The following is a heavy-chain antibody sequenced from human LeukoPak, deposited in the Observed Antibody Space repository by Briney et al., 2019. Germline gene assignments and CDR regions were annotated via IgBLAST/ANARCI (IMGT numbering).Heavy chain of an antibody. D-gene: IGHD1-26*01. CDR1: GGSISSSSYY. V-gene: IGHV4-39*07. CDR3: ARDHGTG. CDR2: IYYSGST. J-gene: IGHJ4*02. Sequence: SETLSLTCTVSGGSISSSSYYWGWIRQPPGKGLEWIGSIYYSGSTYYNPSLKSRVTISVDRSKNQFSLKLSSVTAADTAVYYCARDHGTGWGQGTLVTVSS.